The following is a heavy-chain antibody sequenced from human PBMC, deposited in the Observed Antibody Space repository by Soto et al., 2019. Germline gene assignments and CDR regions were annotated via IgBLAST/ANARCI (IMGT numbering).Heavy chain of an antibody. D-gene: IGHD1-1*01. V-gene: IGHV1-18*01. CDR3: ARVVTTGTTSFYYYYYMDV. Sequence: QVQLVQSGAEVKKPGASVKVSCKASGYTFTSYGISWVRQAPGQGLEWMGWISAYNGNTNYAQKLQGRVTMTTDTSTSTAYMELRSLRSDDTAVYYCARVVTTGTTSFYYYYYMDVWGKGTTVTVSS. CDR1: GYTFTSYG. CDR2: ISAYNGNT. J-gene: IGHJ6*03.